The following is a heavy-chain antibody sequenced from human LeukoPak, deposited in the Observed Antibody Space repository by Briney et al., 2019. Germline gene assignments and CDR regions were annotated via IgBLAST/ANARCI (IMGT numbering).Heavy chain of an antibody. CDR3: ARVGKDPDV. CDR2: IYTSGST. Sequence: KPSETLSLTCTVSGGSISSGSYYWSWIRQPAGKGLEWIGRIYTSGSTNYNPSLKSRVTTSVDTSKNQFSLKLSSVTAADTAVYYCARVGKDPDVWGKGTTVTVSS. V-gene: IGHV4-61*02. J-gene: IGHJ6*04. CDR1: GGSISSGSYY.